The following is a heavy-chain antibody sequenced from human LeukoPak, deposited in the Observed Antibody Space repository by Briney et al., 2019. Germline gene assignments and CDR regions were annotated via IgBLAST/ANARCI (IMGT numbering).Heavy chain of an antibody. J-gene: IGHJ4*02. Sequence: GESLKISCKGSGDTSTDTYIAWVRQVAGKGLEWMGIIYHDGSDTRYSPSFEGQVTISVDHSIRTAYLQWTSLKTSDTAMYYCARFLHGNPLDYWGQGALVTVSS. V-gene: IGHV5-51*01. CDR1: GDTSTDTY. D-gene: IGHD1-14*01. CDR3: ARFLHGNPLDY. CDR2: IYHDGSDT.